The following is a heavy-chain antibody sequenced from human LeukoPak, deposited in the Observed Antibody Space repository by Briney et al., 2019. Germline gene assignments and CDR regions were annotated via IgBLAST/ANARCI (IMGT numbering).Heavy chain of an antibody. V-gene: IGHV3-30-3*01. D-gene: IGHD3-10*01. CDR2: ISYDGSNK. CDR3: ARGPSSGSYYPTAVYYFDY. J-gene: IGHJ4*02. Sequence: PGGSLRLSCAASGFTFSSYAMHWVRQAPGKGLEWVAVISYDGSNKYYADSVKGRFTISRDNSKNTLYLQMNSLRAEDTAVYYCARGPSSGSYYPTAVYYFDYWGQGTLVTVSS. CDR1: GFTFSSYA.